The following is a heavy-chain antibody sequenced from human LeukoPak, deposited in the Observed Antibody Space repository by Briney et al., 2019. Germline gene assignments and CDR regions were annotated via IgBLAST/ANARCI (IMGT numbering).Heavy chain of an antibody. D-gene: IGHD3-22*01. CDR2: IDTKTGNP. CDR3: AIHPSDSSGYFSY. Sequence: GASVKVSCKACGYTFSSCAINWVRQAPGQGLEYMGWIDTKTGNPTYAQGFTGRFVFSLDTSVSTAYLQISSLKAEDTAVYYCAIHPSDSSGYFSYWGQGALVTVSS. V-gene: IGHV7-4-1*02. CDR1: GYTFSSCA. J-gene: IGHJ4*02.